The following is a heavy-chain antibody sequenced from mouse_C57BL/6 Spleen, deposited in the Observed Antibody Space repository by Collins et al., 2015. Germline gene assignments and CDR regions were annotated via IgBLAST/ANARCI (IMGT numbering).Heavy chain of an antibody. J-gene: IGHJ2*01. Sequence: EYMGRIHPSDSDTNYNQKFKGKATLTVDKSSSTAYMQLSSLTSEDSAVYYCAIYSNYGYWGQGTTLTVSS. CDR2: IHPSDSDT. CDR3: AIYSNYGY. D-gene: IGHD2-5*01. V-gene: IGHV1-74*01.